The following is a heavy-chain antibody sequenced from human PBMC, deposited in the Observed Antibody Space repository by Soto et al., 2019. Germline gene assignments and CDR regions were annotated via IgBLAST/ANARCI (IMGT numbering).Heavy chain of an antibody. Sequence: EVQLLESGGGLVQPGGSLRLSCAASGFTFSNYAMSWVRQAPGKGLEWVSGISGSGGSTYYAGSVKGRFTISRDNLQTTLYLQMNSLRVGDTAVYYCAKDDWTTRNYYGSGSYYYSPQSDYYGMDVWGQGTTVTVS. D-gene: IGHD3-10*01. J-gene: IGHJ6*02. CDR3: AKDDWTTRNYYGSGSYYYSPQSDYYGMDV. V-gene: IGHV3-23*01. CDR2: ISGSGGST. CDR1: GFTFSNYA.